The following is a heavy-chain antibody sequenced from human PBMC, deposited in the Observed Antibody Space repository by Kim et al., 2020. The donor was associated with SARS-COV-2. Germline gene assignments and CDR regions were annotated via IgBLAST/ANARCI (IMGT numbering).Heavy chain of an antibody. CDR2: ISYDGSNK. D-gene: IGHD4-17*01. J-gene: IGHJ6*02. Sequence: GGSLRLSCAASGFTFSSYGMHWGRQAPGKGLEWVAVISYDGSNKYYADSVKGRFTISRDNSKNTLYLQMNSLRAEDTAVYYCAKDFRTDYGGYYYGMDVWGQGTTVTVSS. CDR1: GFTFSSYG. V-gene: IGHV3-30*18. CDR3: AKDFRTDYGGYYYGMDV.